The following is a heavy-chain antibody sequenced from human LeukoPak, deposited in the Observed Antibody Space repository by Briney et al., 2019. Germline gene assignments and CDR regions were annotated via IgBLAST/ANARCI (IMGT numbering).Heavy chain of an antibody. CDR2: ISGSGGST. Sequence: GGSLRLSCAASGFTFSSQAMSWVRQAPGKGLECGSVISGSGGSTYYADSVKGRFTISRDNSKNTLYLQMNSLRAEDTAVYYCAKKTGLEGSGSFFDYWGQGTLVTVSS. J-gene: IGHJ4*02. D-gene: IGHD3-10*01. CDR1: GFTFSSQA. CDR3: AKKTGLEGSGSFFDY. V-gene: IGHV3-23*01.